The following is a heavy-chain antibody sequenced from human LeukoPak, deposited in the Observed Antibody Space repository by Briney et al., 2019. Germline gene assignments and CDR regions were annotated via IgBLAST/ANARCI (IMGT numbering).Heavy chain of an antibody. J-gene: IGHJ5*02. Sequence: GGSLRLSCAASGFTFSTFAMIWVRQPPGKGLEWVSNIFPSGGEIHYADSVRGRFTISRDNSKSTLSLQRNSLRAEDTAIYYCATYRQVLLPFEPWGQGTLVTVSS. CDR1: GFTFSTFA. V-gene: IGHV3-23*01. CDR2: IFPSGGEI. CDR3: ATYRQVLLPFEP. D-gene: IGHD5-18*01.